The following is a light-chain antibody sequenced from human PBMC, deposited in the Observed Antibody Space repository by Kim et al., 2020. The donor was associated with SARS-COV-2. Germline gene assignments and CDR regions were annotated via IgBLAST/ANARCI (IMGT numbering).Light chain of an antibody. J-gene: IGKJ5*01. CDR2: WAS. CDR1: QSVLYSSNNKNY. V-gene: IGKV4-1*01. Sequence: ATINCRSSQSVLYSSNNKNYLAWYQQKPGQPPKLLIYWASTRESGVPDRFSGSGSGTDFTLTISSLQAEDVAVYYCQQYYSTPITFGQGTRLEIK. CDR3: QQYYSTPIT.